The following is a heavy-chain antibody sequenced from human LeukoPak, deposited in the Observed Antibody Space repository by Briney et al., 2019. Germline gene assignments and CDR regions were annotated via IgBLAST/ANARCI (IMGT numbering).Heavy chain of an antibody. J-gene: IGHJ4*02. CDR3: ARLRTTGTFDY. CDR1: GFTFSDYY. CDR2: ISSSSSYI. Sequence: GGSLRLSCAAPGFTFSDYYMSWIRQAPGKGLEWVSSISSSSSYIYYADSVKGRFTISRDNAKNSLYLQMNSLRAEDTALYYCARLRTTGTFDYWGQGTLVTVSS. V-gene: IGHV3-11*06. D-gene: IGHD1-1*01.